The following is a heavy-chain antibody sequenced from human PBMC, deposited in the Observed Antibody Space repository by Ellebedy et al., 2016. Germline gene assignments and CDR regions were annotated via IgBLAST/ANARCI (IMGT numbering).Heavy chain of an antibody. CDR2: ISGSGGST. D-gene: IGHD7-27*01. CDR3: AKPHQPGDPYY. J-gene: IGHJ4*02. CDR1: GFTFSSYA. V-gene: IGHV3-23*01. Sequence: GESLKISCAASGFTFSSYAMSWVRQAPGKGLEWVSAISGSGGSTYYADSVKGRFTISRDNSKNTLYLQMNSLRAEDTAVYYCAKPHQPGDPYYWGQGTLVTVSS.